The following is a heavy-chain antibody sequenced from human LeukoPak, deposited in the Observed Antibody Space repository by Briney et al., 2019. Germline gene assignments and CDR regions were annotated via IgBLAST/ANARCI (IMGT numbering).Heavy chain of an antibody. CDR3: VRDRVGPDY. V-gene: IGHV3-74*03. J-gene: IGHJ4*02. CDR1: GYTFSSAW. D-gene: IGHD1-26*01. CDR2: ITDDATT. Sequence: GGSLKLSCAASGYTFSSAWMHWVRQAPGTGLVWVSRITDDATTTYADSVRGRFTISRENAKNILYLQWTRLIAEYTGVGYCVRDRVGPDYWGQGTLVTVSS.